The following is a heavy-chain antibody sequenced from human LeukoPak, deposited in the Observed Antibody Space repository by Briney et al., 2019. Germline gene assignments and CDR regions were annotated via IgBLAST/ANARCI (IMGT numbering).Heavy chain of an antibody. J-gene: IGHJ4*02. D-gene: IGHD3-10*01. V-gene: IGHV3-33*01. CDR1: GFTFTTYG. Sequence: HPGRSLRLSCAESGFTFTTYGMHWVRQAPGKGLEWVAVIWSDGSNKYYADSVKGRFTISRDNSKNTLYLQMNSLRAEDTAVYYCARGGLPAFAYDYWGQGTLVTVSS. CDR3: ARGGLPAFAYDY. CDR2: IWSDGSNK.